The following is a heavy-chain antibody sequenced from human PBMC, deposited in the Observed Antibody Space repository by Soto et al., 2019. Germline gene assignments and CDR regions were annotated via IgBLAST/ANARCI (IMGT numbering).Heavy chain of an antibody. D-gene: IGHD2-21*01. CDR2: IYYSGST. CDR1: GGSISSGDYY. J-gene: IGHJ6*02. Sequence: QVQLQESGPGLVKPSQTLSLTCTVSGGSISSGDYYWSWIRQPPGKGLEWIGYIYYSGSTYYNPSLWSQVTTSVDTSKNQLSLKLSSVTAADTAVYYCARVSPVVFYYGMDVWGQGTTVTVSS. CDR3: ARVSPVVFYYGMDV. V-gene: IGHV4-30-4*01.